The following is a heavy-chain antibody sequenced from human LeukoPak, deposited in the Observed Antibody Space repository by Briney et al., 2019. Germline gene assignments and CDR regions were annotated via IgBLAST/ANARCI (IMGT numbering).Heavy chain of an antibody. CDR3: ARDKVRGIVWGAADDALDV. D-gene: IGHD3-10*01. V-gene: IGHV3-30*02. CDR1: GFTFSMSW. CDR2: IHYDGGFD. Sequence: GGSLRLSCAASGFTFSMSWIHWVRQAPGKGLEWVAFIHYDGGFDYYLDSVKGRFTVSRDSSKNIVYLQMDDLRAEDTAVYYCARDKVRGIVWGAADDALDVWGQGTMVTVSS. J-gene: IGHJ3*01.